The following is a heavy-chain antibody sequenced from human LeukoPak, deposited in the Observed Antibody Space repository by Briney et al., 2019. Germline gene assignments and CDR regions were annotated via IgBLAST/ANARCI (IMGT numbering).Heavy chain of an antibody. CDR1: GYSFTSYW. J-gene: IGHJ4*02. CDR3: ARLPKLWFGDPNYFDY. D-gene: IGHD3-10*01. V-gene: IGHV5-51*01. Sequence: GESLKISCKGSGYSFTSYWIGWVRQMPGKGLEWMGIIYPGDSDTRYSPSFQGQVTISADKSISTAYLQWSSLKASDTAMYYCARLPKLWFGDPNYFDYWGQGTLVTVSS. CDR2: IYPGDSDT.